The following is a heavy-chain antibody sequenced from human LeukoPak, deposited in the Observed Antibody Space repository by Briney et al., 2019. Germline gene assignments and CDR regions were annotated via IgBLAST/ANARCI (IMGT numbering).Heavy chain of an antibody. J-gene: IGHJ4*02. V-gene: IGHV3-23*01. Sequence: GGSLRLSCTASGFTFSSHDMSWVRQAPGEGLEWVSNISGRGGNTYYGDSVKGRFSISRDNFKNTLYLQMNSLRAEDTAVYYCAKDGPETDYDSSGYYLFDYWGLGTQVTVSS. D-gene: IGHD3-22*01. CDR2: ISGRGGNT. CDR3: AKDGPETDYDSSGYYLFDY. CDR1: GFTFSSHD.